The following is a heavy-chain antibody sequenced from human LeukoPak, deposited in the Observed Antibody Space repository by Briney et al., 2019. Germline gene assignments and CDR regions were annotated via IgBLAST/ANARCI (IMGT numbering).Heavy chain of an antibody. D-gene: IGHD3-10*01. CDR2: IKQDGSEK. Sequence: PGGSLRLSCAASGFTFSSYWMSWVRQAPGKGLEWVANIKQDGSEKYYVDSVKGRFTNSRDNAKNSLYLQMNSLRAEDTAVYYCASNIRYYGSGSYYNDYYGMDVWGQGTTVTVSS. CDR3: ASNIRYYGSGSYYNDYYGMDV. V-gene: IGHV3-7*01. J-gene: IGHJ6*02. CDR1: GFTFSSYW.